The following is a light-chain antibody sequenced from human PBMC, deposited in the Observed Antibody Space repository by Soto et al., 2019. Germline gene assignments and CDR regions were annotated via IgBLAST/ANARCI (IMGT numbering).Light chain of an antibody. Sequence: DIAMTQSPSTLSASVGDRVTITCRASQSITSWLAWYQQKPGKAPKLLIYDASNLESGVPSRFSGSGSGTEFTLTISSLQPDDFATYYCQQYNGYPYTFGQGTKLEIK. CDR2: DAS. CDR1: QSITSW. CDR3: QQYNGYPYT. V-gene: IGKV1-5*01. J-gene: IGKJ2*01.